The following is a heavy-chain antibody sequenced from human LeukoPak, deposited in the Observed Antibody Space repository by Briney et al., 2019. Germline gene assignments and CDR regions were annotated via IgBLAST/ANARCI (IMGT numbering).Heavy chain of an antibody. CDR2: ISSSSSTI. Sequence: GGSLRLSCAASGFTFSSYSMNWVRQAPGKGLEWVSYISSSSSTIYYADSVKGRFTISRDNAKNSLYLQMNSLRAEDTAVYYCARDRPLRYYYDSSGYIDYWGQGTLVIVSS. CDR1: GFTFSSYS. D-gene: IGHD3-22*01. V-gene: IGHV3-48*01. CDR3: ARDRPLRYYYDSSGYIDY. J-gene: IGHJ4*02.